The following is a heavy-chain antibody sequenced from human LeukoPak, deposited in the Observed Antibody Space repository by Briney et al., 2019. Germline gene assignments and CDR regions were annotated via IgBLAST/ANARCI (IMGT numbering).Heavy chain of an antibody. V-gene: IGHV3-23*01. CDR1: GFTFSNAW. D-gene: IGHD1-1*01. Sequence: GSLRLSCAASGFTFSNAWMSWVRQAPGKGLEWVSAISGSGGSTYYADSVKGRVTISRDNSKNTLYLQMNSLRAEDTAVYYCAKDRVRFDYWGQGTLVTVSS. CDR2: ISGSGGST. J-gene: IGHJ4*02. CDR3: AKDRVRFDY.